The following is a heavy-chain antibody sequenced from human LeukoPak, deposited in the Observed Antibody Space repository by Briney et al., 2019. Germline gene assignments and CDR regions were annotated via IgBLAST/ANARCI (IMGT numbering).Heavy chain of an antibody. CDR1: GYTFTGYY. D-gene: IGHD3-3*01. V-gene: IGHV1-2*06. Sequence: ASVKVSCKASGYTFTGYYMHWVRQAPGQGLEWMGRINPNSGGTNYAQKFQGRVTMTRDTSISTAYMELSRLRSDDTAVYYCARDQYRRAMTGGHYGYWGQGTLVTVSS. J-gene: IGHJ4*02. CDR2: INPNSGGT. CDR3: ARDQYRRAMTGGHYGY.